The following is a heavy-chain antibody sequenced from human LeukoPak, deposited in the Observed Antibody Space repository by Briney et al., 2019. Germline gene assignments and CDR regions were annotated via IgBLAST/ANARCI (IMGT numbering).Heavy chain of an antibody. CDR2: MNTNTGNP. Sequence: GASVKVSCKASGYTFTRYAMNWVRQAPGQGLEWMGWMNTNTGNPTYAQGFTGRFVFSLDTSVSTAYLQISSLKAEDTAVYYCARTRGSSWYPDAFDIWGQGTMVTVSS. CDR3: ARTRGSSWYPDAFDI. D-gene: IGHD6-13*01. J-gene: IGHJ3*02. V-gene: IGHV7-4-1*02. CDR1: GYTFTRYA.